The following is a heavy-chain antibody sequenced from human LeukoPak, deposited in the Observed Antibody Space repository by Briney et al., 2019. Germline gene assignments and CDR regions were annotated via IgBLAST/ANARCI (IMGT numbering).Heavy chain of an antibody. CDR3: ATFPTISGVVLSADWFDP. CDR2: IRYDGSNK. Sequence: GGSLRLSCAASGFTFSSYGMHWVRQAPGKGLEWVAFIRYDGSNKYYADSVKGRFTISRDNSKNTLYLQMNSLRAEDTAVYYCATFPTISGVVLSADWFDPWGQGTLVTVSS. CDR1: GFTFSSYG. V-gene: IGHV3-30*02. J-gene: IGHJ5*02. D-gene: IGHD3-3*01.